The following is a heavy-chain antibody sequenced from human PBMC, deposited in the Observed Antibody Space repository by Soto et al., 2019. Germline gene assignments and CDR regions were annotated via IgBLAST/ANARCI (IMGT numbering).Heavy chain of an antibody. V-gene: IGHV1-18*01. CDR3: ARHPGPTTSETWFDP. CDR2: ISTYSGDT. Sequence: QVHLVQSGVAVKTPGASVKVSCQASGYTFFTYDISWVRQAPGQGLEWMGWISTYSGDTKYAQKFQRRVTMTTATSTTTTYLELRSLRSDDTAVYYCARHPGPTTSETWFDPWGQGTLVTVSS. J-gene: IGHJ5*02. CDR1: GYTFFTYD. D-gene: IGHD5-12*01.